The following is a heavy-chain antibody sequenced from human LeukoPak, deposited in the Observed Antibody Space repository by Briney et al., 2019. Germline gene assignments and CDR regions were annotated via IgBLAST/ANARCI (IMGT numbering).Heavy chain of an antibody. V-gene: IGHV1-69*06. CDR3: ATRNKDIVVDDSPVMDV. D-gene: IGHD2-15*01. CDR2: IIPIFGTA. CDR1: GGTFSIYA. J-gene: IGHJ6*04. Sequence: ASVKVSCKASGGTFSIYAISWVRQAPGQGLEWMGGIIPIFGTANYAQKFQGRVTITADKSTSTAYMELSSLRSEDTAVYYCATRNKDIVVDDSPVMDVWGKGTTVTVSS.